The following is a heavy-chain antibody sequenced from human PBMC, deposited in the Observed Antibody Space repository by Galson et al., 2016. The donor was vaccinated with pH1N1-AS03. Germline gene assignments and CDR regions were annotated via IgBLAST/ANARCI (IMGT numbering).Heavy chain of an antibody. V-gene: IGHV2-70*11. J-gene: IGHJ4*02. D-gene: IGHD3-22*01. CDR3: ARSSYDSCCPGGRHFDY. CDR1: GFSLSTNKMC. CDR2: IDWANDK. Sequence: PALVTPTQTLTLTCTFSGFSLSTNKMCVSWIRQPPGKALEWLARIDWANDKYYSTSLTTRLTISKDTSKNQVVLTMTNMDSADTATYNCARSSYDSCCPGGRHFDYWGQGTLVTVSS.